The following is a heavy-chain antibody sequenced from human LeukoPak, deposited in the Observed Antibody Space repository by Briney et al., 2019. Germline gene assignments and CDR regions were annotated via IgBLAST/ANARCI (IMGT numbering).Heavy chain of an antibody. CDR2: IKSDGGT. J-gene: IGHJ1*01. Sequence: GGSLRLSCAASGFTFSTYWMHWVRQAPGKGLVWVSRIKSDGGTNYADSVKGRFTISRDNAKKTVSLQMNSLRPEDTGVYYCARAPSEIGGYYPEYSRQWGQGTLVTVSS. D-gene: IGHD3-22*01. V-gene: IGHV3-74*01. CDR3: ARAPSEIGGYYPEYSRQ. CDR1: GFTFSTYW.